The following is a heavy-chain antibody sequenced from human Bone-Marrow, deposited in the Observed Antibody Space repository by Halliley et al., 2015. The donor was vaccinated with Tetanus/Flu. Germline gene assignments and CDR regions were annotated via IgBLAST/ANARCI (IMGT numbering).Heavy chain of an antibody. Sequence: LEWIGSIYSTGSPPYTPSLNSRVPISVDRSKNQVSLKMNSVAASDTAVYYCARPASTQNYAMDVSGQGTTVTVSS. CDR2: IYSTGSP. CDR3: ARPASTQNYAMDV. J-gene: IGHJ6*02. V-gene: IGHV4-39*01.